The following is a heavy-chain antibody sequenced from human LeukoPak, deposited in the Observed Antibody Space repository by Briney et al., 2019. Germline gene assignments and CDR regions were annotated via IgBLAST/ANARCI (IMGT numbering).Heavy chain of an antibody. J-gene: IGHJ1*01. D-gene: IGHD3-22*01. Sequence: PGRSQRLSCAASGFTFSSYGMHWVRQAPGKGLEWVAVISYDGSNKYYADSVKGRFTISRDNSKNTLYLQMNSLRAEDTAVYYCALRGDSSGYYYLEYFQHWGQGTLVAVSS. CDR1: GFTFSSYG. V-gene: IGHV3-30*03. CDR2: ISYDGSNK. CDR3: ALRGDSSGYYYLEYFQH.